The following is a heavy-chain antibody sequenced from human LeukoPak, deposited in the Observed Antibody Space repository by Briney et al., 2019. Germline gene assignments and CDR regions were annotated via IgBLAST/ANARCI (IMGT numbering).Heavy chain of an antibody. CDR1: GFTFSSYS. CDR3: ARSKWELFSPLDY. Sequence: GGSLRLSCAASGFTFSSYSMNWVRQAPGKGLEWVSSISSSSSYIYYADSVKGRFTISRDNAKNSLYLQMNSLRAEDTAVYYCARSKWELFSPLDYWGQGTLVTVSS. CDR2: ISSSSSYI. V-gene: IGHV3-21*01. D-gene: IGHD1-26*01. J-gene: IGHJ4*02.